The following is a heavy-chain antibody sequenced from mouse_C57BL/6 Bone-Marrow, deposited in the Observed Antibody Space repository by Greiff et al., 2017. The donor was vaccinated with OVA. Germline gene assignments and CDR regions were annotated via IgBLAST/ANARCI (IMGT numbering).Heavy chain of an antibody. V-gene: IGHV1-69*01. CDR2: IDPSDSYT. Sequence: QVQLQQPGAELVMPGASVKLSCKASGYTFTSYWMHWVKQRPGQGLEWIGEIDPSDSYTNYNQKFKGKSTLTVDKSSSTAYMQLSSLTSEDSAVYYCARCDDYDEEFYWGQGTTLTVSS. CDR3: ARCDDYDEEFY. D-gene: IGHD2-4*01. CDR1: GYTFTSYW. J-gene: IGHJ2*01.